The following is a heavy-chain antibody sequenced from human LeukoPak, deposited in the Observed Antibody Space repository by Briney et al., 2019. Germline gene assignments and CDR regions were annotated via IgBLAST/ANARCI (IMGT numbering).Heavy chain of an antibody. V-gene: IGHV1-18*01. CDR1: GYAFSSYG. J-gene: IGHJ3*02. D-gene: IGHD3-22*01. Sequence: ASVKVSCKASGYAFSSYGFTWVRQAPGQGLEWMGWINTYNGKTNYAQKLQGRVTMTTETSTSTAYMELRSLRSDDTAVYYCARVGALLGYYDSSGYYDAFDIWGQGTMVTVSS. CDR3: ARVGALLGYYDSSGYYDAFDI. CDR2: INTYNGKT.